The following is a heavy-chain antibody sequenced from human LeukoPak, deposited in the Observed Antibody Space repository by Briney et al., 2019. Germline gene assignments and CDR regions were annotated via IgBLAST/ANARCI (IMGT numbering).Heavy chain of an antibody. Sequence: GESLKISCTGSGYNFAHYRIGWLRQMPGKGLEWMGIIHPVDSDTTYSPSFQGQATISAAQSIRTAYLQWSSLRASDTAMYYCARLWGGVVPADDAFDIWGQGTMVTVSS. J-gene: IGHJ3*02. CDR3: ARLWGGVVPADDAFDI. V-gene: IGHV5-51*01. CDR1: GYNFAHYR. CDR2: IHPVDSDT. D-gene: IGHD2-2*01.